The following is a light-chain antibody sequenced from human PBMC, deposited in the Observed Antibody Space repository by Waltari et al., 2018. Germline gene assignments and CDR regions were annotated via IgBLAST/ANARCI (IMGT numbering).Light chain of an antibody. V-gene: IGKV3-20*01. CDR1: QSVSRT. J-gene: IGKJ1*01. Sequence: EIVLTQSPDTLSLSPGERATLSCRASQSVSRTLAWYQQKPGQAPRLLIYDASIRATGIPDRFSGSGSGTDLSLTISRLEPGDFAVYYCQKYGTLPATFGQGTTVEIK. CDR2: DAS. CDR3: QKYGTLPAT.